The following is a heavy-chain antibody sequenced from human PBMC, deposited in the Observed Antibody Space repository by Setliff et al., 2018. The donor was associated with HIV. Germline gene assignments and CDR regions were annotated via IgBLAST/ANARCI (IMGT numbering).Heavy chain of an antibody. D-gene: IGHD3-22*01. CDR1: GGSISSTIYH. CDR2: IHSSGIT. Sequence: PSETLSLTCTVSGGSISSTIYHWVWIRQPPGKGLEWIGNIHSSGITYYKPSLKSRLTISLDTSKNQFSLKLSSVTAADTAVYYCARDRTPYYYDSSGYYGYYFDYWGQGTLVTVSS. V-gene: IGHV4-39*07. J-gene: IGHJ4*02. CDR3: ARDRTPYYYDSSGYYGYYFDY.